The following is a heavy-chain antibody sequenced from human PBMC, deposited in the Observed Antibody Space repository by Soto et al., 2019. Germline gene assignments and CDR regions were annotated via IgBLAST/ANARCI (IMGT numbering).Heavy chain of an antibody. J-gene: IGHJ4*02. V-gene: IGHV3-9*01. CDR1: GFSFEEHA. CDR3: ARDKVGGTYFSGLDY. CDR2: ITRDSGNK. Sequence: LRLSCAASGFSFEEHAMHWVRLVPGKGLEWVSGITRDSGNKGYADSVKGRFTISRDNAKKSLYLQMNSLSAEDTALYYCARDKVGGTYFSGLDYWGQGSLVTVSS. D-gene: IGHD1-26*01.